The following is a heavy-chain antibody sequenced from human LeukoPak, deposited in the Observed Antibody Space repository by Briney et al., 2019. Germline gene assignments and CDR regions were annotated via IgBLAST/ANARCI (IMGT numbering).Heavy chain of an antibody. J-gene: IGHJ6*03. D-gene: IGHD5-12*01. Sequence: GGSLRLSCAASGFTFSNYWMSWVRQAPGKGLEWVSSISSISSSYIYYADSVKGRFTISRDNARNSLYLQMNSLRAEDTAVYYCAREHSGYDFPGRDYYYMDVWGKGTTVTVSS. CDR2: ISSISSSYI. V-gene: IGHV3-21*01. CDR1: GFTFSNYW. CDR3: AREHSGYDFPGRDYYYMDV.